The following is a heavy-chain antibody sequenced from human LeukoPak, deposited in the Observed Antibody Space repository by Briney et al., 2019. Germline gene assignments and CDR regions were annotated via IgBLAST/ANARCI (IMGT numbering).Heavy chain of an antibody. J-gene: IGHJ4*02. CDR2: INPNSGGT. D-gene: IGHD3-16*02. CDR3: ARGPLRLGELSSDFDY. CDR1: GYTFTGYY. V-gene: IGHV1-2*02. Sequence: GASVKVSCKASGYTFTGYYMHWVRQAPGQGLEWMGWINPNSGGTNYAQKFQGRVTMTRDTSISTAYMELSRLRSDDTAVYYCARGPLRLGELSSDFDYWGQGTLVTVSS.